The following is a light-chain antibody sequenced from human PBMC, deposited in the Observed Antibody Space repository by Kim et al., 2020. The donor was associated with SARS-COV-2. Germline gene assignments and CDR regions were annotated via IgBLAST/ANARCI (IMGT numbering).Light chain of an antibody. CDR3: QAWDSSTHNYV. V-gene: IGLV3-1*01. CDR1: KLGDEY. J-gene: IGLJ1*01. CDR2: QDN. Sequence: SYELTQPPSVSVSPGQTASITCSGYKLGDEYVSWYQQKPGQSPVVVIYQDNHRPSGIPERFSGSNSGNTATLTISGTQALDEADYYCQAWDSSTHNYVFG.